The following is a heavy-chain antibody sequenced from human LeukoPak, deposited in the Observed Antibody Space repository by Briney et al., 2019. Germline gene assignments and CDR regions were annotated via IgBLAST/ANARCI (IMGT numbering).Heavy chain of an antibody. CDR3: ARESAAIGYCSGGSCFRWFDP. J-gene: IGHJ5*02. V-gene: IGHV1-2*02. Sequence: GASVKVSCKASGYTFTDYYMHWVRQAPGQGLEWMGWINPNSGGTNYAQKFQGRVTMTRDTSISTAYMELSRLRSDDTAVYYCARESAAIGYCSGGSCFRWFDPWGQGTLVTVSS. CDR2: INPNSGGT. D-gene: IGHD2-15*01. CDR1: GYTFTDYY.